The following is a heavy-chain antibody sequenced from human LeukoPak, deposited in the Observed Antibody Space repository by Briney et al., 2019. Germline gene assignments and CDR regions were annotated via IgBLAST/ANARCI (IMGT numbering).Heavy chain of an antibody. V-gene: IGHV1-18*01. CDR1: GYTFTSYG. CDR3: ARVAAVAGTVDFQH. D-gene: IGHD6-19*01. CDR2: ISAYNGNT. Sequence: ASVKVSCKASGYTFTSYGISWVRQAPGQGLEWMGWISAYNGNTNYAQKLQGRVTMTTDTSTSTACMELRSLRSDDTAVYYCARVAAVAGTVDFQHWGQGTLVTVSS. J-gene: IGHJ1*01.